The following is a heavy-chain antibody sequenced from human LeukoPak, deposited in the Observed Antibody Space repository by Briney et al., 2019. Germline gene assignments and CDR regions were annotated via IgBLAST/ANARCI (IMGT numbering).Heavy chain of an antibody. CDR3: ARETQWLVLGNSGSNFDY. CDR1: GFTFDDYA. J-gene: IGHJ4*02. Sequence: GRSLRLSCAASGFTFDDYAMHWVRQAPGKGLEWVAVISYDGSNKYYADSVKGRFTISRDNSKNTLYLQMNSLRAEDTAVYYCARETQWLVLGNSGSNFDYWGQGTLVTVSS. V-gene: IGHV3-30-3*01. CDR2: ISYDGSNK. D-gene: IGHD6-19*01.